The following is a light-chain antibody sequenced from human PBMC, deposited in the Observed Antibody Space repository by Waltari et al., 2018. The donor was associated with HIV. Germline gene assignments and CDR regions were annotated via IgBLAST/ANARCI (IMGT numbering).Light chain of an antibody. CDR1: SSDIGGYNY. CDR2: DVS. J-gene: IGLJ3*02. CDR3: SSYRSGCIWV. V-gene: IGLV2-14*03. Sequence: QSALTQPASVSGSPGQSTTISCTGTSSDIGGYNYVSWYQQHPGTAPKLMIYDVSNRPSGVSNRFSGSKSGNTASLTISGLQAEDEADYYCSSYRSGCIWVFGGGTKLTVL.